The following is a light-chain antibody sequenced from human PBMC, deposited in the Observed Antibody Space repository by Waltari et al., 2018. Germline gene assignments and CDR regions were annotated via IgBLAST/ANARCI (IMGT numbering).Light chain of an antibody. V-gene: IGLV1-47*01. CDR2: KND. Sequence: QSVLTQTPSASGTPGQRVTISCSGSASNVGNNYIYWYQHLSGTAPKLLMYKNDQRPSGVPDRFSASKSGTSASLAINGLRSEDEADYYCAAWDDGLSFWVFGGGTKLTVL. CDR3: AAWDDGLSFWV. CDR1: ASNVGNNY. J-gene: IGLJ3*02.